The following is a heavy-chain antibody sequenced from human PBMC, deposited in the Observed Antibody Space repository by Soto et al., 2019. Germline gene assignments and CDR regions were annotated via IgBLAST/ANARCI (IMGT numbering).Heavy chain of an antibody. CDR3: AIQALGHGDFDP. CDR2: IYYSGST. CDR1: GGSISSSSYY. J-gene: IGHJ5*02. Sequence: QLQLQESGPGLVKPSETLSLTCTVSGGSISSSSYYWGWIRQPPGKGLEWIGSIYYSGSTYYNPSLKSRVTISADTSKNQFSLKLSSVTAADTAVYYCAIQALGHGDFDPWGQGTLVTVSS. V-gene: IGHV4-39*01.